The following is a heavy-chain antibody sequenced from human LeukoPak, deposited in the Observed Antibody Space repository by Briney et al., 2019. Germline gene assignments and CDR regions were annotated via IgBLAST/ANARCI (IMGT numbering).Heavy chain of an antibody. D-gene: IGHD6-19*01. J-gene: IGHJ3*02. V-gene: IGHV3-73*01. CDR2: IRTKANNYAT. CDR3: ARPETQYSSGLDGFDI. CDR1: GFTFSGSV. Sequence: GGSLRLSCAASGFTFSGSVMHWVRQASGKGLEWVARIRTKANNYATAFAASVKGRFTISRDDSKNTAYLQVNSLKTEDTAVYYCARPETQYSSGLDGFDIWGQGTMVTVSS.